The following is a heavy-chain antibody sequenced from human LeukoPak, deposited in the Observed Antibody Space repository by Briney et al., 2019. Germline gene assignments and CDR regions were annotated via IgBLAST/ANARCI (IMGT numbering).Heavy chain of an antibody. D-gene: IGHD4-11*01. CDR3: ARDPDSNYGCNWFDP. J-gene: IGHJ5*02. CDR2: ISSSGSTI. CDR1: GFTFSSYE. Sequence: GGSLRLSCAASGFTFSSYEMNWVRQAPGKGLEWVSYISSSGSTIYYADSVKGRFTISRDNAKNSLYLQMNSLRAEDTAVYYCARDPDSNYGCNWFDPWGQGTLVTVSS. V-gene: IGHV3-48*03.